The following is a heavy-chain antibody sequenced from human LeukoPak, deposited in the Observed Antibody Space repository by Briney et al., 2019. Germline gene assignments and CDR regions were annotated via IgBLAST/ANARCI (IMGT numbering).Heavy chain of an antibody. CDR1: GGSISTSSYY. CDR3: ARVYYYGSGSYYNVNNWFDP. CDR2: IYYSGST. Sequence: SETLSLTCTVSGGSISTSSYYWGWIRQPPGKELEWIGSIYYSGSTYYNPSLKSRVTISVDTSKNQFSLKLSSVTAADTAVYYCARVYYYGSGSYYNVNNWFDPWGQGTLVTVSS. J-gene: IGHJ5*02. D-gene: IGHD3-10*01. V-gene: IGHV4-39*07.